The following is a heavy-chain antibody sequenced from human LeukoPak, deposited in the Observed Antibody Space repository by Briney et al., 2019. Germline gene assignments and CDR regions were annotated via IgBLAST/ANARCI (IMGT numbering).Heavy chain of an antibody. CDR1: GFTFSSYE. Sequence: GGSLRLSCAASGFTFSSYEMNWVRLAPGKGLEWVAVISYDGSNKYYADSVKGRFTISRDNSKNTLYLQMNSLRAEDTAVYYCAKAGDSSSWYRFDYWGQGTLVTVSS. V-gene: IGHV3-30*18. CDR2: ISYDGSNK. D-gene: IGHD6-13*01. CDR3: AKAGDSSSWYRFDY. J-gene: IGHJ4*02.